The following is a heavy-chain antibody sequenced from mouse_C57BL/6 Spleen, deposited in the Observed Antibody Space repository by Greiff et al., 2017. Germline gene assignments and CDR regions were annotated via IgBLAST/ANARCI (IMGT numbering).Heavy chain of an antibody. Sequence: QVQLQQSGAELVKPGASVKLSCKASGYTFTSYWMQWVKQRPGQGLEWIGEIDPSDSYTNYNQKFKGKATLTVDTSSSTAYMQLSSLTSEDSAVYYCATGPAWFAYWGQGTLVTVSA. V-gene: IGHV1-50*01. CDR3: ATGPAWFAY. CDR2: IDPSDSYT. J-gene: IGHJ3*01. CDR1: GYTFTSYW.